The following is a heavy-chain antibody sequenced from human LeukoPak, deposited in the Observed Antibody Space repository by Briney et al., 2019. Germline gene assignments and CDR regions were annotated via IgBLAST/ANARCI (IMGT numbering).Heavy chain of an antibody. CDR3: ARHVSAYSSGLPYYMDV. D-gene: IGHD6-19*01. Sequence: PSQTLSLTCTVSGGSISSGSYYWSWIRQPAGKGLEWIGRIYTSGSTNYKPSLKSRVTISVDTSKNQFSLKLSSVTVADTAVFYCARHVSAYSSGLPYYMDVWGKGTTVTVSS. V-gene: IGHV4-61*02. CDR2: IYTSGST. J-gene: IGHJ6*03. CDR1: GGSISSGSYY.